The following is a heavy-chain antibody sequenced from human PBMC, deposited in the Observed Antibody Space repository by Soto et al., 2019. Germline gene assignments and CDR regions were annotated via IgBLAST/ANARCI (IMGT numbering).Heavy chain of an antibody. CDR2: IYPGDHET. CDR1: GYIFSNFW. Sequence: PGESLKISCQCSGYIFSNFWIGWVRQLPGKGLEWMGIIYPGDHETRYSPSFHGKVTISADKSINTAYLQWNSLEASDTAFYFCARSPRSSPYFDYWGQGALVTVSS. CDR3: ARSPRSSPYFDY. D-gene: IGHD6-13*01. J-gene: IGHJ4*02. V-gene: IGHV5-51*01.